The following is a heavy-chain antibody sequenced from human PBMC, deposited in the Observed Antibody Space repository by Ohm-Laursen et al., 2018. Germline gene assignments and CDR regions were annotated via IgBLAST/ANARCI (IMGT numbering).Heavy chain of an antibody. V-gene: IGHV3-9*01. CDR1: GFRFDDYA. CDR2: ISWNSGSI. J-gene: IGHJ6*02. Sequence: SSLRLSCAASGFRFDDYAMHWVRQAPGKGLEWVSGISWNSGSIGYADSVKGRFTISRDNAKNSLYLQMNSLRAEDTALYYCAKDSRSYGMDVWGQGTTVTVSS. CDR3: AKDSRSYGMDV.